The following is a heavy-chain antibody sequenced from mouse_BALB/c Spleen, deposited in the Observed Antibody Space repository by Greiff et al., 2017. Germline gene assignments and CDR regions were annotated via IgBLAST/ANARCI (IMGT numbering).Heavy chain of an antibody. J-gene: IGHJ1*01. CDR1: GYSITSDYA. D-gene: IGHD1-1*01. V-gene: IGHV3-2*02. CDR3: ARSYGGWYVDV. CDR2: ISYSGST. Sequence: VQLKESGPGLVKPSQSLSLTCTVTGYSITSDYAWNWIRKFPGNKLEWMGYISYSGSTSYNPSLKGRISITRDTTKNQFFLQLNSVTTEDTATEYCARSYGGWYVDVWGAGTTVTVSS.